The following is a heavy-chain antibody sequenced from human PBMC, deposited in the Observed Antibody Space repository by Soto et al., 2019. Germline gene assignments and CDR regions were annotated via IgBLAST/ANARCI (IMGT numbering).Heavy chain of an antibody. CDR3: ATVSGSYYYGMDV. V-gene: IGHV4-4*02. D-gene: IGHD1-26*01. CDR1: GGSISSSNW. J-gene: IGHJ6*02. CDR2: IYHSGST. Sequence: QVQLQESGPGLVKPSGTLSLTCAVSGGSISSSNWWSWVRQPPGQGLEWIGEIYHSGSTNYNPSHKSGVTTSEDKPKNQLPQQLSAVTAADTAEYYCATVSGSYYYGMDVWGQGTTVTVSS.